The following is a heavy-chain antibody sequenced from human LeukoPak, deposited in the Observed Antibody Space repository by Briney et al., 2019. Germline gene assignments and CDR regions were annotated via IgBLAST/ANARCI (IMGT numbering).Heavy chain of an antibody. CDR2: IWYDVSNK. Sequence: GGCVRLSCVASGFTFNGYTMHWVRQAPGKGLEWVAIIWYDVSNKYYADSVKGRFTISRDNSKNTLFLQMNSLRAEDTAVYYCARDAFGARGIGGGLDIWGQGTMV. D-gene: IGHD3-10*01. CDR3: ARDAFGARGIGGGLDI. CDR1: GFTFNGYT. J-gene: IGHJ3*02. V-gene: IGHV3-33*01.